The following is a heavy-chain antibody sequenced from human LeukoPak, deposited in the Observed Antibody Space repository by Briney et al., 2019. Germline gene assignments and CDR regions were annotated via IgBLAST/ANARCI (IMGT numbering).Heavy chain of an antibody. Sequence: PSETLSLTCTVSGGSISSYYWSWIRQPPGKGLEWIGYIYYSGSTNYNPSLKSRVTISVDTSKNQFSLKLSSVTAADTAVYYCAREAISSSGGYFDYWGQGTLVTVSS. V-gene: IGHV4-59*01. CDR3: AREAISSSGGYFDY. CDR2: IYYSGST. CDR1: GGSISSYY. D-gene: IGHD6-6*01. J-gene: IGHJ4*02.